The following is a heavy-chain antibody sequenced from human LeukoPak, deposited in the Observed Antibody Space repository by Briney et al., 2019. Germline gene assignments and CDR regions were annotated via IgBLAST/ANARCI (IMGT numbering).Heavy chain of an antibody. CDR1: GFTFSSYA. J-gene: IGHJ4*02. Sequence: GGSLRLSCAASGFTFSSYAMYWVRQAPGKGLEWVSGIFGSGGSTHYADSVKGRFTVSRDNSKNTVYLQMNSLRADDTAVYYCAKDGGSTLPYYFDWWGQGTLVTVAS. CDR2: IFGSGGST. CDR3: AKDGGSTLPYYFDW. V-gene: IGHV3-23*01. D-gene: IGHD3-10*01.